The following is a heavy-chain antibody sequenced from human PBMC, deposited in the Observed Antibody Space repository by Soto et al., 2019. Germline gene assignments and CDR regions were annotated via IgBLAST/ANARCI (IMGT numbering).Heavy chain of an antibody. CDR2: INHSGST. CDR3: ARQVHLRYFDWLYSYGMDV. Sequence: SETLSLTCAVYGGSFSGYYWSWIRQPPGKGLEWIGEINHSGSTNYNPSLKSRVTISVDTSKNQFSLKLSSVTAADTAVYYCARQVHLRYFDWLYSYGMDVWGQGTTVTVSS. D-gene: IGHD3-9*01. J-gene: IGHJ6*02. CDR1: GGSFSGYY. V-gene: IGHV4-34*01.